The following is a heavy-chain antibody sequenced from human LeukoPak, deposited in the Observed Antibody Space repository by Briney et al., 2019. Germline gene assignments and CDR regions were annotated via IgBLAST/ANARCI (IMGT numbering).Heavy chain of an antibody. CDR1: GGSISSYY. V-gene: IGHV4-59*12. Sequence: SETLSLTCTVSGGSISSYYWSWIRQPPGKGLERIGYIYYSGSTNYNPSLKSRVTLSVDTSKNQFSLKLSSVTAADTAVYYCAREDSNGGSYFIPRPWGMDVWGQGTTVTVSS. D-gene: IGHD1-26*01. J-gene: IGHJ6*02. CDR3: AREDSNGGSYFIPRPWGMDV. CDR2: IYYSGST.